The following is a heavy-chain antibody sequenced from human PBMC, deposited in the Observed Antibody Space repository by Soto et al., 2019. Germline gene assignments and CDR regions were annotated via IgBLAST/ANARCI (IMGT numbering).Heavy chain of an antibody. CDR1: GYTCTSYG. D-gene: IGHD3-22*01. CDR2: ISAYNGNT. J-gene: IGHJ3*02. CDR3: ARRSTPYYYDSSGYYYLAFDI. V-gene: IGHV1-18*01. Sequence: ASVKVSCTTSGYTCTSYGISWVRQAPGQGLEWMGWISAYNGNTNYAQKLQGRVTMTTDTSMSTAYMELRSLRSDDTAVYYCARRSTPYYYDSSGYYYLAFDISGQGTMVTVSS.